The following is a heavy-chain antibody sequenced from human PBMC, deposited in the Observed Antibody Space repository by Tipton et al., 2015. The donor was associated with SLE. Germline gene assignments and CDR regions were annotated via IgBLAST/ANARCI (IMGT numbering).Heavy chain of an antibody. J-gene: IGHJ4*02. V-gene: IGHV3-7*01. CDR1: GFTFSSYW. Sequence: LSLTCAASGFTFSSYWMSWVRQAPGKGLEWVANIKQDGSEKYYVDSVKGRFTISRDNAKNSLYLQMNSLRAEDTAVYYCARDGITGTTGYFDYWGQGTLVTVSS. CDR2: IKQDGSEK. CDR3: ARDGITGTTGYFDY. D-gene: IGHD1-20*01.